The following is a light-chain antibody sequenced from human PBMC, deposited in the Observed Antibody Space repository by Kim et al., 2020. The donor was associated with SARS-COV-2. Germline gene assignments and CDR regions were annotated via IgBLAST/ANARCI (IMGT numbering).Light chain of an antibody. CDR1: QSVSSTY. CDR3: QQYGSSPYI. CDR2: AAS. V-gene: IGKV3-20*01. Sequence: LSPGERATLSCRASQSVSSTYLAWYQQKPGQAPRLLIYAASSRATGIPDSFSGSGSGTDFTLTISRLEPEDFAVYYCQQYGSSPYIFGQGTKLEI. J-gene: IGKJ2*01.